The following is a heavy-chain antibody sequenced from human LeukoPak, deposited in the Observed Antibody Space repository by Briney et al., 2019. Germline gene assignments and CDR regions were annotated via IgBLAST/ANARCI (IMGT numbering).Heavy chain of an antibody. Sequence: SETLSLTCTVSGGSISSSSYYWGWIRQPPGKGLEWIGSIYYSGSTYYNPSLKSRVTISVDTSKNQFSLKLSSVTAADTAVYYCASLRYFDWLLSVLYYFDYWGQGTLVTVSS. CDR2: IYYSGST. D-gene: IGHD3-9*01. J-gene: IGHJ4*02. CDR1: GGSISSSSYY. V-gene: IGHV4-39*01. CDR3: ASLRYFDWLLSVLYYFDY.